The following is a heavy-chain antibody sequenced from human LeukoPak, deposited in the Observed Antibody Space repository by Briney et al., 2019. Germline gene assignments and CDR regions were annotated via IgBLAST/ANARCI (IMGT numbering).Heavy chain of an antibody. CDR1: GFTFSGFA. J-gene: IGHJ4*02. Sequence: GGSLRLSCAASGFTFSGFAMSWVRRTPGKGLEWVSGISGSGDNTLYADSVRGRFTVSRDNSKNTLYLQMNSLRAENTAVYYCARTPQKYCSSTTCYPDYWGQGTLVTVSS. CDR2: ISGSGDNT. V-gene: IGHV3-23*01. CDR3: ARTPQKYCSSTTCYPDY. D-gene: IGHD2-2*01.